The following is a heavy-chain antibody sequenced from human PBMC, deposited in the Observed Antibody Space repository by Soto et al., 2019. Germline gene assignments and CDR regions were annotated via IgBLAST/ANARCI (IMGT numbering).Heavy chain of an antibody. CDR2: IGSGGSFI. J-gene: IGHJ4*01. Sequence: PGGSLRLSSAASGFTFSRYSMNRVRQAPGRGPEWVSSIGSGGSFIYYADSLKGRFTISRDNAKNSLYLQMTSLRAEDTAVYYCVRLYDSSGYYYFDYWGQGTPVTVYS. V-gene: IGHV3-21*01. D-gene: IGHD3-22*01. CDR1: GFTFSRYS. CDR3: VRLYDSSGYYYFDY.